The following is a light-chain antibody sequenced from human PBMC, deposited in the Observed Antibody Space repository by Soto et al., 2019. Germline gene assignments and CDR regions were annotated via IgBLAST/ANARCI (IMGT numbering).Light chain of an antibody. CDR1: SSNIAAGYD. J-gene: IGLJ3*02. Sequence: QSVLTQPPSVSGAPGQRVTISCTGSSSNIAAGYDVYWYQQLPGIAPKLLIPGNSNRPSGVPDRFSGSKSGTSASLAITGLQAEDEADYYCQSYDSSLSGSVFGGGTKLTVL. V-gene: IGLV1-40*01. CDR2: GNS. CDR3: QSYDSSLSGSV.